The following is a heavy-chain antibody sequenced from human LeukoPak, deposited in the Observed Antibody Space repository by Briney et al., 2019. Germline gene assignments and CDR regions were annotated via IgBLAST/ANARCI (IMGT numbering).Heavy chain of an antibody. CDR1: GFTFSSYG. CDR2: ISYDGSNK. CDR3: ANHHCSSTSCSNGTFDY. D-gene: IGHD2-2*01. Sequence: PGGSLRLSCAASGFTFSSYGMHWVRQAPGKGLEWVAVISYDGSNKYYADSVKGRFTISRDNSKNTLYLQMNSLRAEDTAVYYCANHHCSSTSCSNGTFDYWGQGTLVTVSS. V-gene: IGHV3-30*18. J-gene: IGHJ4*02.